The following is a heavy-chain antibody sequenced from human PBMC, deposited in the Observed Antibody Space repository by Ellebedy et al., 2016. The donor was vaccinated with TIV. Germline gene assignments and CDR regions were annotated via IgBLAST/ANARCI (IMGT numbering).Heavy chain of an antibody. V-gene: IGHV3-30*02. D-gene: IGHD3-22*01. CDR2: MRYDGSNK. Sequence: PGGSLRLSCEASGFTFSDYAMHRVRKAQGKGREGVELMRYDGSNKYYADSVKGRFTISRDNSKNTLYLRMNGLRAEDTAVYYCAKFPYYYDSSAYSFWGQGTLVTVSS. CDR3: AKFPYYYDSSAYSF. CDR1: GFTFSDYA. J-gene: IGHJ4*02.